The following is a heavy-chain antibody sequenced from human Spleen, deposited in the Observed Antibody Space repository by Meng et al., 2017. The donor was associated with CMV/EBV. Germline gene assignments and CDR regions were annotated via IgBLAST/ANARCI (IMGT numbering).Heavy chain of an antibody. CDR1: GGSISSSSYY. J-gene: IGHJ4*02. D-gene: IGHD7-27*01. CDR2: IYYSGST. Sequence: QVQLQQWGGGLLKPSETLSLTCTVSGGSISSSSYYWGWIRQPPGKGLEWIGYIYYSGSTYYNPSLKSRVTTSVDTSKNQFSLKLSSVTAADTAVYYCARVLGLGNIDYWGQGTLVTVSS. V-gene: IGHV4-30-4*08. CDR3: ARVLGLGNIDY.